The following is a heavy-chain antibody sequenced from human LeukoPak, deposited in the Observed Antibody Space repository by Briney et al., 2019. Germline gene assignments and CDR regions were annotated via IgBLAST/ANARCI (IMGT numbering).Heavy chain of an antibody. CDR3: VSFYETY. V-gene: IGHV3-74*01. Sequence: GGSLRLSCAASGKYWMHWVRQAPGKGLVWVSQINSDGSWTSYADSVKGRFTISKDNAKNTVYLQMNSRRAEDTAVYYCVSFYETYWGRGTLVTVSS. CDR2: INSDGSWT. CDR1: GKYW. J-gene: IGHJ4*02. D-gene: IGHD2/OR15-2a*01.